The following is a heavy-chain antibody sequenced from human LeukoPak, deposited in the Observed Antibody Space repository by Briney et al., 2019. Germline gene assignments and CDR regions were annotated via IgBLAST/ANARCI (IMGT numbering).Heavy chain of an antibody. CDR2: NNSVSGSI. Sequence: PGGSLRLSCAASGFTFGHYSLNWVRQAPGKGLEWVSYNNSVSGSIYYADSVKGRFTVSTDNAKNLLYLQMNSLRVEDTAVYFCARDFHYSFDYWGQGTLVTVSS. CDR3: ARDFHYSFDY. V-gene: IGHV3-48*01. CDR1: GFTFGHYS. J-gene: IGHJ4*02.